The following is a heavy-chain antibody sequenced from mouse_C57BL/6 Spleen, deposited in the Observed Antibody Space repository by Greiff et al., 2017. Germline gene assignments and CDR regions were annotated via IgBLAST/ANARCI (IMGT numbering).Heavy chain of an antibody. CDR3: ARLEGAMDY. CDR2: IRNKANGYTT. V-gene: IGHV7-3*01. CDR1: GFTFTDYY. Sequence: EVKVVESGGGLVQPGGSLSLSCAASGFTFTDYYMSWVRQPPGKALEWLGFIRNKANGYTTEYSASVKGRFTISRDNSQSILYLQMNALGAEDSATYYCARLEGAMDYWGQGTSVTVSS. J-gene: IGHJ4*01.